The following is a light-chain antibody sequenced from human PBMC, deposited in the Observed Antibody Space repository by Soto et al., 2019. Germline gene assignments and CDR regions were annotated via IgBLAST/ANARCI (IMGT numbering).Light chain of an antibody. J-gene: IGKJ5*01. CDR3: QQRSNWPPKVT. Sequence: EIVLTQSPATLSLSPGERATLSCRASQSVSSYLAWYQQKPGQAPRLLIYDASNRATGIPARFSGSGSGTDFTLTISSLEPEDFAVYYCQQRSNWPPKVTFGQGTRLDIK. CDR2: DAS. V-gene: IGKV3-11*01. CDR1: QSVSSY.